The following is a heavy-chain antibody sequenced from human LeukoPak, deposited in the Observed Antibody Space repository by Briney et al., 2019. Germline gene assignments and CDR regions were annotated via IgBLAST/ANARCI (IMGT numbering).Heavy chain of an antibody. V-gene: IGHV4-39*07. J-gene: IGHJ4*02. D-gene: IGHD6-13*01. CDR3: AREGRGQQLTPIDY. Sequence: SETLSLTCSVSGASINSYYWGWIRQPPGKGLQWIGSIFYSGSTYYNPSLRSRVTISVDTSKNQFSLKVNSVTTADTAVYYCAREGRGQQLTPIDYWGPGALVTVSS. CDR2: IFYSGST. CDR1: GASINSYY.